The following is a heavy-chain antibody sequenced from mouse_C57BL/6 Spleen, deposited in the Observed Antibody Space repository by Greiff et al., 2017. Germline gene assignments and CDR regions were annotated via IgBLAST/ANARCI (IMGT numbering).Heavy chain of an antibody. J-gene: IGHJ1*03. CDR1: GYTFTDYE. V-gene: IGHV1-15*01. CDR2: IDPETGGT. Sequence: QVQLQQSGAELVRPGASVTLSCKASGYTFTDYEMHWVKQTPVHGLEWIGAIDPETGGTAYNQKFQGKAILTADKSSRTAYMELRSLTSEDSAVYYCTGGYFDVWGTGTTVTVSS. CDR3: TGGYFDV.